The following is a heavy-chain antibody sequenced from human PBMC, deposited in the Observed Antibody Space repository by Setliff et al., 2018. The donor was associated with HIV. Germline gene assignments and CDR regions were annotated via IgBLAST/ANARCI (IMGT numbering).Heavy chain of an antibody. J-gene: IGHJ4*02. V-gene: IGHV1-8*01. CDR2: MNPDSGLT. CDR3: ARGWYRY. CDR1: GYTFTNYD. Sequence: ASVKVSCKASGYTFTNYDINWVRQVPGQGLEWMGRMNPDSGLTDYAPKLQGRVIMTRNTSITTAYMQVTRLRSDDTAVYYCARGWYRYWGQGTLVTVSS. D-gene: IGHD1-26*01.